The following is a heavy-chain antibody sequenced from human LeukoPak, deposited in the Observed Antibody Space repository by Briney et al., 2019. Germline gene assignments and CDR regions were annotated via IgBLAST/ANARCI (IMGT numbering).Heavy chain of an antibody. CDR2: ISAGDDST. Sequence: GGSLRLSCVVSGFTFTSYAMSWVRQAPGKGLEWVSYISAGDDSTHYAGSVKGRFTISRDKSKNTLYLQMNSLRAEDTAVYYCARSHYYNSNVPDYWGQGTLVTVSS. CDR3: ARSHYYNSNVPDY. CDR1: GFTFTSYA. V-gene: IGHV3-23*01. J-gene: IGHJ4*02. D-gene: IGHD2/OR15-2a*01.